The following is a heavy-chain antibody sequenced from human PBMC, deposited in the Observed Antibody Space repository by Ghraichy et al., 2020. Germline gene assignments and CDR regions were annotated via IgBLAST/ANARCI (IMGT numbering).Heavy chain of an antibody. CDR3: AKANSSGWYYFDY. J-gene: IGHJ4*02. CDR1: GFTFSSYA. Sequence: GGSLRLSCAASGFTFSSYAMIWVRQAPGKGLEWVSAISGSGGSTYYADSVKGRFTISRDNSKNTLYLQMNSLRAEDTAVYYCAKANSSGWYYFDYWGQGTLVTVSS. CDR2: ISGSGGST. V-gene: IGHV3-23*01. D-gene: IGHD6-19*01.